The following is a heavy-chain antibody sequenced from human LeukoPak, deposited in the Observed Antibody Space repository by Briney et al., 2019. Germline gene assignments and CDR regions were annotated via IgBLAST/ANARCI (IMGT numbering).Heavy chain of an antibody. V-gene: IGHV3-49*04. D-gene: IGHD6-19*01. CDR1: GFTFGDYA. CDR3: TRVAALAGYYYYGMDV. Sequence: GGSLRLSCTASGFTFGDYAMSWVRQAPGKGLEWVGFIRSKAYGGTTEYAASVKGRFTISRDDSKSIAYLQMNSLKTEDAAVHYCTRVAALAGYYYYGMDVWGQGTTVTVSS. J-gene: IGHJ6*02. CDR2: IRSKAYGGTT.